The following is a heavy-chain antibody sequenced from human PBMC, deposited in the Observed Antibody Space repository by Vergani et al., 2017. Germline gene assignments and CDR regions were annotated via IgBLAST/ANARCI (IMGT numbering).Heavy chain of an antibody. CDR2: ISSSSSYI. V-gene: IGHV3-21*01. CDR1: GFTFSSYS. Sequence: EVQLLESGGGLVQPGGSLRLSCAASGFTFSSYSMNWVRQAPGKGLEWVSSISSSSSYIYYADSVKGRFTISRDNAKNSLYLLMNSLRAEDTAVYYCARAFGAAQYWGQGTLVTVSS. CDR3: ARAFGAAQY. D-gene: IGHD3-10*01. J-gene: IGHJ4*02.